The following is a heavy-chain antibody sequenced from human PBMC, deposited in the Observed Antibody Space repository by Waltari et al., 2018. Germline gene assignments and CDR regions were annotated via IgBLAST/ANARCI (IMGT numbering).Heavy chain of an antibody. CDR3: ARGSRARPYYCYGMDV. CDR1: VGPISSGSYY. V-gene: IGHV4-61*02. Sequence: QVQLHESGPGLVTPSQTLSLTCTVSVGPISSGSYYWSWIRQPAGQALEWIGRIYTSGSTNYTPSIKSGVTRAVDTSKNQFSLKLSAVTAADTAVYYGARGSRARPYYCYGMDVWGQGTTVIVSS. D-gene: IGHD6-6*01. J-gene: IGHJ6*02. CDR2: IYTSGST.